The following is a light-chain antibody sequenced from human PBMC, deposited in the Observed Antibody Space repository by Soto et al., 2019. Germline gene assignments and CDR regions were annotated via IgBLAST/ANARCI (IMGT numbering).Light chain of an antibody. V-gene: IGLV3-21*02. J-gene: IGLJ2*01. CDR3: QVWDSSSDLVV. CDR1: NIGSKS. CDR2: DDS. Sequence: SYELTQPPSVSVAPGQTARITCGGNNIGSKSVHWYQQKPGQAPVLVVYDDSDRPSGIPERFSGSNSGNTATLTIRRVEAGDEADYYCQVWDSSSDLVVFGGGTKLTVL.